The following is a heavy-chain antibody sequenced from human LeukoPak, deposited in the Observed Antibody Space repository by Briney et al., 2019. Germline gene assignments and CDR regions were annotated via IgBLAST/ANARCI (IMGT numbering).Heavy chain of an antibody. CDR2: ISGSGGST. J-gene: IGHJ4*02. CDR1: GFTFSSYA. V-gene: IGHV3-23*01. D-gene: IGHD2-15*01. CDR3: AKAYCSGGSCYFDY. Sequence: GGSLRLSCAASGFTFSSYAMSWVRQAPGEGLEWVSAISGSGGSTYYADSVKGRFTISRDNSKNTLYLQMNSLRAEDTAVYYCAKAYCSGGSCYFDYWGQGTLVTVSS.